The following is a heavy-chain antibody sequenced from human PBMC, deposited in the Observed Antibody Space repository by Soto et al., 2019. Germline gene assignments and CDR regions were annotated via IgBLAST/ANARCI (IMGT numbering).Heavy chain of an antibody. V-gene: IGHV3-30*18. D-gene: IGHD6-6*01. J-gene: IGHJ6*02. Sequence: GGSLRLSCAASGFTFRSFGMHWVRQAPGKGLEWVALISYGGSDEYYADSVKGRFTVSRDNSKNTLYLQMNSLQVEDTAIYYCAKNLEYTRSDGMDVWGQGTPVTVSS. CDR1: GFTFRSFG. CDR2: ISYGGSDE. CDR3: AKNLEYTRSDGMDV.